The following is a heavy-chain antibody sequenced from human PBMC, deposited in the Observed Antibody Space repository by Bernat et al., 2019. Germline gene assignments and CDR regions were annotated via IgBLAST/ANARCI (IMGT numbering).Heavy chain of an antibody. V-gene: IGHV1-2*02. CDR1: GYTFTGYY. CDR2: INPNSGGT. J-gene: IGHJ4*02. D-gene: IGHD3-10*01. Sequence: QVQLVQSGAEVKKPGASVKVSCKASGYTFTGYYMHWVRQAPGQGLEWMGWINPNSGGTNYAQKFQGRVTMTRDTSISTAYMELSRLRSDDTAVYYCAREPQGLYGSGSYYTHWGQGTLVTVSS. CDR3: AREPQGLYGSGSYYTH.